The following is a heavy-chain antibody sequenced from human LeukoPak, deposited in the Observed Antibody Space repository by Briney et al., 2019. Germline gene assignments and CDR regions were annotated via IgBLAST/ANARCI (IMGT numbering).Heavy chain of an antibody. CDR1: GGSFSGYY. J-gene: IGHJ6*03. V-gene: IGHV4-34*01. CDR2: INHSGST. Sequence: SETLSLTCAVYGGSFSGYYWSWIRQPPGKGLEWIGEINHSGSTNYNPSLKSRVTMSVDTSKNQFSLKLSSVTAADTAVYYCATNGYYCMDVWGKGTTVTVSS. CDR3: ATNGYYCMDV. D-gene: IGHD2-8*01.